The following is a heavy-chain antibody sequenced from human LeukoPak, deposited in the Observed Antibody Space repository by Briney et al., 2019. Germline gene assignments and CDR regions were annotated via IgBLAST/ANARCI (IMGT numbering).Heavy chain of an antibody. V-gene: IGHV1-18*01. CDR3: ARGDSVVVIAIPDYFDY. CDR1: GYTFTSYG. J-gene: IGHJ4*02. D-gene: IGHD2-21*01. Sequence: ASVKVSCKASGYTFTSYGISWVRQAPGQGLEWMGWISAYNGNTNYAQKFQGRVTITADESTSTAYMELSSLRSEDTAVYYCARGDSVVVIAIPDYFDYWGQGTLVTVSS. CDR2: ISAYNGNT.